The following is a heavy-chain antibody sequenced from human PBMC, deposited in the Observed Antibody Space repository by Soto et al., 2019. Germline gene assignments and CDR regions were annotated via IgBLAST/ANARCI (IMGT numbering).Heavy chain of an antibody. Sequence: PSETLSLTCTVSGGSISSSSYYWGWLRQPPGKGLEGIGGIYYSGRPYYNPSLRSRVTISVDTSKNQFSLKLSSVTAADTAVYSCARLQSGAFDYWGQGTLVTVSS. D-gene: IGHD3-3*01. CDR2: IYYSGRP. V-gene: IGHV4-39*07. J-gene: IGHJ4*02. CDR3: ARLQSGAFDY. CDR1: GGSISSSSYY.